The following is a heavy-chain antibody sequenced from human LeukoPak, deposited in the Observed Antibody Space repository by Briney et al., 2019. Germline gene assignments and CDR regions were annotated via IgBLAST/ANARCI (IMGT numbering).Heavy chain of an antibody. D-gene: IGHD3-22*01. J-gene: IGHJ4*02. CDR2: ISYDGSNK. CDR3: AKEDSSGYYGGFDY. V-gene: IGHV3-30*04. CDR1: GFTFSSYA. Sequence: GGSLRLSCAASGFTFSSYAMHWVRQAPGKGLEWVAVISYDGSNKYYADSVKGRFTISRDNSKNTLYLQMNSLRAEDTAVYYCAKEDSSGYYGGFDYWGQGTLVTVSS.